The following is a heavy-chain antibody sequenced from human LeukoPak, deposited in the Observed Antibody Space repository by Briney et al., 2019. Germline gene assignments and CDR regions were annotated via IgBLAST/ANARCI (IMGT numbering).Heavy chain of an antibody. CDR1: GASISNYY. J-gene: IGHJ4*02. Sequence: SETLSLTCPVSGASISNYYWSWTRQPPGKGLEWIGHVFYSGSADYNPSLKSRVTISVDTSKNQFSLNLSSVSAADTAVYYCARHPRRSSGWVQDYWGRGTLVTVSS. CDR2: VFYSGSA. CDR3: ARHPRRSSGWVQDY. D-gene: IGHD6-19*01. V-gene: IGHV4-59*08.